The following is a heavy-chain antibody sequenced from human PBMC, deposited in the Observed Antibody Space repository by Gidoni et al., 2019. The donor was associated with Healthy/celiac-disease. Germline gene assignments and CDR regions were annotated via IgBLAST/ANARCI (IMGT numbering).Heavy chain of an antibody. D-gene: IGHD3-10*01. Sequence: EVQLVESGGGLVQPGGSLRLSCAASGFTFSSDWMSWVRQAPGKWLEWVANIKQDGSEKYYVDSVKGRFTISRDNDKNSLYLQMNSLRAEDTAVYYCARVKRGSGSLDYWGQGTLVTVSS. CDR1: GFTFSSDW. CDR2: IKQDGSEK. CDR3: ARVKRGSGSLDY. V-gene: IGHV3-7*04. J-gene: IGHJ4*02.